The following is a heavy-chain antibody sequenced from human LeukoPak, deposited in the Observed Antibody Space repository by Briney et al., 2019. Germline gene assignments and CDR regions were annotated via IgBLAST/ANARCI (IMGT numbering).Heavy chain of an antibody. V-gene: IGHV3-23*01. CDR1: GFTISNYA. J-gene: IGHJ4*01. Sequence: GGSLRLSCAASGFTISNYAMSWFGQAPGKGREWFSGIIGAGERTPYEDSVQGRFTISSENSKNTWYLQMNSLRAEATAVYYCAKKGGFYECYYFEYWGDGELFTVSS. CDR2: IIGAGERT. CDR3: AKKGGFYECYYFEY. D-gene: IGHD3-16*01.